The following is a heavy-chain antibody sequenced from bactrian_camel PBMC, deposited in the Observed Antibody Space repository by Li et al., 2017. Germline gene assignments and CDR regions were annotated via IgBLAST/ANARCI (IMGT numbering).Heavy chain of an antibody. V-gene: IGHV3S54*01. J-gene: IGHJ4*01. CDR3: AASGASCLRAIDFNY. D-gene: IGHD4*01. CDR2: IWPGGDRT. Sequence: VQLVESGGGSVDAGGSLKISCAVSGAPSNLRCMAWFRQVPGKEREGVAVIWPGGDRTYYGDSVKGRFTVSRDNAKRTLYLQMDNLQPEDTATYYCAASGASCLRAIDFNYWGQGTQVTVS. CDR1: GAPSNLRC.